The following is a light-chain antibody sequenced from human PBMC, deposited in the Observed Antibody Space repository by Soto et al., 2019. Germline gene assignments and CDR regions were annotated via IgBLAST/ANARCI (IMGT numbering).Light chain of an antibody. CDR1: QSISGW. J-gene: IGKJ2*01. CDR2: DAY. Sequence: DIQMTQSPSTLSASVGDRVTITCRASQSISGWLAWFQQKPGKDPQLLIYDAYTLESGVPPRFSGSGSGTQFSLTISSRQPDDFATYFCQQYSSYSLYTFGQGTKLEI. CDR3: QQYSSYSLYT. V-gene: IGKV1-5*01.